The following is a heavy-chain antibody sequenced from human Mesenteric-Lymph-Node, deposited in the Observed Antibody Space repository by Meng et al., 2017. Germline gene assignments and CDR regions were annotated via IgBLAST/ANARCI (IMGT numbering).Heavy chain of an antibody. D-gene: IGHD3-10*01. Sequence: SVKVSCKASGGTFSSYAISWVRQAPGQGLEWMGGIIPIFGTANYAQKFQGRVTITTDESTSTAYMELSSLRSEDTAVYYCARSVRFGDPSLYYYGMDVWGQGTTVTVSS. CDR2: IIPIFGTA. CDR3: ARSVRFGDPSLYYYGMDV. V-gene: IGHV1-69*05. CDR1: GGTFSSYA. J-gene: IGHJ6*02.